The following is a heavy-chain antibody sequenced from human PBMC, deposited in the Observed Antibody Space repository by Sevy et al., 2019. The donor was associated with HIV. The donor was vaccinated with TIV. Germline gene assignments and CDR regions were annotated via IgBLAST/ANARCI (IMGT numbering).Heavy chain of an antibody. CDR3: ARDIVVVPAAMITYYYGMDV. CDR2: ISAYNGNT. D-gene: IGHD2-2*01. Sequence: ASVKVSCKASGYTFTSYGISWVRQAPGQGLEWMGWISAYNGNTNYAQKLQGRVTMTTDTSTSTAYKELRSLRSDDTAVYYCARDIVVVPAAMITYYYGMDVWGQGTTVTVSS. CDR1: GYTFTSYG. J-gene: IGHJ6*02. V-gene: IGHV1-18*01.